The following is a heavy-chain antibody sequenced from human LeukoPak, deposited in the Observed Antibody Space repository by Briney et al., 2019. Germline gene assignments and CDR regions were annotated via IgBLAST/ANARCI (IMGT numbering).Heavy chain of an antibody. CDR3: ARADELVYAPRYGWFDP. V-gene: IGHV1-46*01. J-gene: IGHJ5*02. Sequence: ASVKVSCKASGYTFTRYYIHWVRQAPGQGLEWMGIINPSGGTTNYAQKFQGRVTMTRDTSTSTVYMELSSLRSEDTAVYYCARADELVYAPRYGWFDPWGQGTLVTVSS. CDR2: INPSGGTT. CDR1: GYTFTRYY. D-gene: IGHD2-8*01.